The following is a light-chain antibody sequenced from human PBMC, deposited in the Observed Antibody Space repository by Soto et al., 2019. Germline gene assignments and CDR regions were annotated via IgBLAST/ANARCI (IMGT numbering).Light chain of an antibody. CDR1: QSISSW. V-gene: IGKV1-5*01. CDR2: DAS. CDR3: QQYNSYSKT. Sequence: DIQMTQSPSTLSASVGDRLTITCRASQSISSWLAWYQQKPGKAPKLLIFDASSLESGVPSRFSGSGSGTEFTLTISSLQPHDFATYYCQQYNSYSKTFGQGTKVDIK. J-gene: IGKJ1*01.